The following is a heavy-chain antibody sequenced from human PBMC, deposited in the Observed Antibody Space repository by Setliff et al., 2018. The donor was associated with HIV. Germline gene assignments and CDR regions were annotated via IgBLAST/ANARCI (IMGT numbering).Heavy chain of an antibody. D-gene: IGHD4-17*01. CDR1: GYTFTSYA. CDR2: IIPIVDKT. V-gene: IGHV1-69*10. J-gene: IGHJ3*02. Sequence: SVKVSCKASGYTFTSYAMHWVRQAPGQRLEWMGGIIPIVDKTNYAQKFQGRVAITADKSTITAYMELSSLRSEDTAVYYCAREPDYGIRDAFDIWGQGTMVTVS. CDR3: AREPDYGIRDAFDI.